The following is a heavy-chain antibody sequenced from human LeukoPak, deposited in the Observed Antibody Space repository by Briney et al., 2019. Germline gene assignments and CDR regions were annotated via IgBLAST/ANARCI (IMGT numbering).Heavy chain of an antibody. Sequence: SETLSLTCTVSGGSISSASYYWGWIRQPPGKGLEWIGSNYYSESTHYNPSLQSRVTISVDTSKNQFSLKLSSVTAADTAVYYWASLQLWSGYYRLDYWGQGTLVTVSS. CDR1: GGSISSASYY. D-gene: IGHD3-3*01. J-gene: IGHJ4*02. V-gene: IGHV4-39*01. CDR2: NYYSEST. CDR3: ASLQLWSGYYRLDY.